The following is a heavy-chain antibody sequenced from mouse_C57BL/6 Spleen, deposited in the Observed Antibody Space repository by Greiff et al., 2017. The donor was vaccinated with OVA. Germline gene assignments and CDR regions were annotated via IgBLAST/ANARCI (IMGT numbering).Heavy chain of an antibody. CDR3: ARTSYYDYDGGPLFDY. D-gene: IGHD2-4*01. Sequence: QVQLQQPGTELVKPGASVKLSCKASGYTFTSYWMHWVKQRPGPGLEWIGNITPSNGGTNYNEKFKSKATLTVDKSSSTAYMQLSSLTSEDSAVYFCARTSYYDYDGGPLFDYWGQGTTLTVSS. CDR1: GYTFTSYW. J-gene: IGHJ2*01. CDR2: ITPSNGGT. V-gene: IGHV1-53*01.